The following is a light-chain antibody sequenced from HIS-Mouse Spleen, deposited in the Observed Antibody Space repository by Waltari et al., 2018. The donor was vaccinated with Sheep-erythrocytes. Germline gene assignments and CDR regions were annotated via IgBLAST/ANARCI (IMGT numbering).Light chain of an antibody. CDR3: QAWDSSTAV. V-gene: IGLV3-1*01. CDR1: KLGDKY. Sequence: SYELTQPPSVSVSPGQTASITCSGDKLGDKYACWYQQKPGQSPLLVIYQDSKRASGIPERFSGSNSGNTATLTISGTQAMDEADYYCQAWDSSTAVFGGGTKLTVL. J-gene: IGLJ2*01. CDR2: QDS.